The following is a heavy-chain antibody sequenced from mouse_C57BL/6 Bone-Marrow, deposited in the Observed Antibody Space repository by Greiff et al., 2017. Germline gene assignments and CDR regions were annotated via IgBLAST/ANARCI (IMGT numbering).Heavy chain of an antibody. CDR3: AIEGITTVVATDY. CDR1: GYTFTSYW. Sequence: VQLQQPGAELVKPGASVKVSCKASGYTFTSYWMHWVKQRPGQGLEWIGRIHPSDSDTNYNKKFKGKATLTVDKSSSTAYMQLSSLTSEDSAVYYCAIEGITTVVATDYWGQGTTLTVSS. CDR2: IHPSDSDT. V-gene: IGHV1-74*01. J-gene: IGHJ2*01. D-gene: IGHD1-1*01.